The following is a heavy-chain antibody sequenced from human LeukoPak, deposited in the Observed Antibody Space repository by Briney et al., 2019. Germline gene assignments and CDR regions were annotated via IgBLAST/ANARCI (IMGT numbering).Heavy chain of an antibody. D-gene: IGHD6-19*01. CDR1: GFTFSNYG. J-gene: IGHJ4*02. V-gene: IGHV3-23*01. CDR2: ISGTSGTI. Sequence: GGSDTLACAASGFTFSNYGMSWVRQAPGKGLEWVSGISGTSGTINYAAPVKGRFTISRDNSKNTLYLQMNSLRVDDMAVYYCAKRLGDPRAFDYWVRGALVTVSS. CDR3: AKRLGDPRAFDY.